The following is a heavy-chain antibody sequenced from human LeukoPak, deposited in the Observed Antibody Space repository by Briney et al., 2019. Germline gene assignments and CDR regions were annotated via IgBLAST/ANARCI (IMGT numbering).Heavy chain of an antibody. CDR3: ARRGPPRTMLRGVKSGWFDP. V-gene: IGHV4-61*02. CDR1: GGSISSGSYY. CDR2: IYTSGST. D-gene: IGHD3-10*01. J-gene: IGHJ5*02. Sequence: MTSETLSLTCTVSGGSISSGSYYWSWIRQPAGKGLEWIGRIYTSGSTNYNPSLKSRVTISVDTSKNQFSLKLSSVTAADTAVYYCARRGPPRTMLRGVKSGWFDPWGQGTLVAVSS.